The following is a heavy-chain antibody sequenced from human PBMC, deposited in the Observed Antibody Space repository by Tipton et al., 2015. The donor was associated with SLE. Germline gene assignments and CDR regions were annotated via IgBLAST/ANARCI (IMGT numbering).Heavy chain of an antibody. D-gene: IGHD3-9*01. J-gene: IGHJ4*02. CDR3: ARDTRDWFLSES. CDR2: IFYSGST. V-gene: IGHV4-59*01. Sequence: TLSLTCTVSGGSISYSYWSWIRQPPGKGLEWVGYIFYSGSTNYNPSLKSRVTISVDTSKNQFSLQLTSVTAADTAVYYCARDTRDWFLSESWGQGALVTVSS. CDR1: GGSISYSY.